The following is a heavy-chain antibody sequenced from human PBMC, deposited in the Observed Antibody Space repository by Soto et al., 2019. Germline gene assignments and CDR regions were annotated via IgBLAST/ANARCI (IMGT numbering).Heavy chain of an antibody. CDR2: INHSGST. V-gene: IGHV4-34*01. D-gene: IGHD6-19*01. CDR3: ARSTSGWYQNWFDP. CDR1: GGSFSGYY. J-gene: IGHJ5*02. Sequence: LSLTCAVYGGSFSGYYWSWIRQPPGKGLEWIGEINHSGSTNYNPSLKSRVTISVDTSKNQFSLKLSSVTAADTAVYYCARSTSGWYQNWFDPWGQGTLVT.